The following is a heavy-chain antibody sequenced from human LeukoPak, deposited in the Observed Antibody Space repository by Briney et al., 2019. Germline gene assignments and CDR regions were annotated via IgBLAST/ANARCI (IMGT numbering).Heavy chain of an antibody. CDR3: TRDAHRNNWYFDI. J-gene: IGHJ2*01. D-gene: IGHD2-21*01. CDR1: GDSITSHS. Sequence: SETLSLTCKVSGDSITSHSWTWIRQSPGKSLEWIGYVFYLGVTDYNPSLKSRVSISIDTSTLQFSLRLTSVTVADTAVYYCTRDAHRNNWYFDIWGRGTLVTVSS. CDR2: VFYLGVT. V-gene: IGHV4-59*11.